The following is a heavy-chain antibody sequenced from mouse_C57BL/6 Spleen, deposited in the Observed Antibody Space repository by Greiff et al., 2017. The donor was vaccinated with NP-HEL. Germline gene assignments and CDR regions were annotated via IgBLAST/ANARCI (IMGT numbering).Heavy chain of an antibody. CDR1: GYTFTSYW. CDR2: IDPSDSYT. V-gene: IGHV1-50*01. J-gene: IGHJ1*03. Sequence: VQLQQPGAELVKPGASVKLSCKASGYTFTSYWMQWVKQRPGQGLEWIGEIDPSDSYTNYNQKFKGKATLTVDTSSSTAYMQLSSLTSEDSAVYYCARRGYGNYDWYFDVWGTGTTVTVSS. CDR3: ARRGYGNYDWYFDV. D-gene: IGHD2-10*02.